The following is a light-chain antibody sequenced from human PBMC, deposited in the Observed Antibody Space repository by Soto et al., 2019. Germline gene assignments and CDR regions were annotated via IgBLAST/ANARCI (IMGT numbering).Light chain of an antibody. Sequence: QSALTQPPSASGSPGQSVTLSCTGSRSDVGAYHSVSWYQQHPAKAPRLMIYAVSKRPSGVPDRVSGSKSGNVASLTVSGLQAEDEGDYYCSSFAGSNNWVFVGGTKLTVL. CDR2: AVS. CDR1: RSDVGAYHS. J-gene: IGLJ3*02. CDR3: SSFAGSNNWV. V-gene: IGLV2-8*01.